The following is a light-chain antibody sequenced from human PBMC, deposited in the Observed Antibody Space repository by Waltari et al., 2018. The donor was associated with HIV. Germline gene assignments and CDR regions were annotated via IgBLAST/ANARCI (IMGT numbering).Light chain of an antibody. CDR3: QQRGNWPWT. Sequence: RASQSFSSYLAWYQQKPGQVPRLLIYDASNRATGIPARFSGSGSGTDFTLTISSLEPEDFALYYCQQRGNWPWTFGQGTKVEIK. V-gene: IGKV3-11*01. CDR2: DAS. CDR1: QSFSSY. J-gene: IGKJ1*01.